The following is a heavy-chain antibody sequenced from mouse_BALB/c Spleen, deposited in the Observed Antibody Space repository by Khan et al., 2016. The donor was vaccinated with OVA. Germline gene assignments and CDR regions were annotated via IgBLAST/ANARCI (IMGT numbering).Heavy chain of an antibody. CDR1: GYTFTTAG. Sequence: QVQLKQSGPELKKPGETVRISCKASGYTFTTAGIQWVQKMPGKGLQWIGRIHNHSGVPKYAEDFTGRFAFSLEISVKTAYLQLTNPNTQATATYCCARGEATYYRYDGGAMEYWGQGTSVTVSS. J-gene: IGHJ4*01. D-gene: IGHD2-14*01. CDR3: ARGEATYYRYDGGAMEY. V-gene: IGHV9-4*02. CDR2: IHNHSGVP.